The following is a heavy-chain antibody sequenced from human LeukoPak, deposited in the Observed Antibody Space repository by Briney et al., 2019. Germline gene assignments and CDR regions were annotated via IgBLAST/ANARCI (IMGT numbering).Heavy chain of an antibody. CDR1: GGSISSSSYY. Sequence: SGTLSLTCTVSGGSISSSSYYRGWIRQPPGKGLEWIGSMSYSGSTYYNPSLKSRVTIAVDTSKTQFSLKLSSVTAADTAVYYCARFYTTSQYGSGYMDVWGKGTTVTVSS. J-gene: IGHJ6*03. V-gene: IGHV4-39*01. CDR3: ARFYTTSQYGSGYMDV. D-gene: IGHD3-10*01. CDR2: MSYSGST.